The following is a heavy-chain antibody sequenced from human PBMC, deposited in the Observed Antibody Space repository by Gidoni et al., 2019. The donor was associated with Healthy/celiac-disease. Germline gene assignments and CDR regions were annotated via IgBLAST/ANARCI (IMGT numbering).Heavy chain of an antibody. Sequence: EVQLLESGGGLVQPGGSLRLSCAASGFTFSRVAMSWVRQAPGKGLEWVLASSGSGGSTYYADSVKGRFTISRDNSKNTLYLQMNSLRAEDTAVYYCAKLQWLVPGYWGQGTLVTVSS. CDR1: GFTFSRVA. V-gene: IGHV3-23*01. CDR2: SSGSGGST. D-gene: IGHD6-19*01. J-gene: IGHJ4*02. CDR3: AKLQWLVPGY.